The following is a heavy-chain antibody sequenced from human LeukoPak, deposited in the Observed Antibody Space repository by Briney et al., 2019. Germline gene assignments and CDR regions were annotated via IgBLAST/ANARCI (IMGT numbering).Heavy chain of an antibody. J-gene: IGHJ4*02. CDR2: IKQDGSER. Sequence: GGSLRLSCAASGFTFSSYWMSWVRQAPGKGLEWVANIKQDGSERYYVDSVKGRFTISRDNAKNSLYLQMNSLRAEDTAVYYCARASLQLWLQYDYWGQGTLVTVSS. V-gene: IGHV3-7*01. CDR3: ARASLQLWLQYDY. D-gene: IGHD5-18*01. CDR1: GFTFSSYW.